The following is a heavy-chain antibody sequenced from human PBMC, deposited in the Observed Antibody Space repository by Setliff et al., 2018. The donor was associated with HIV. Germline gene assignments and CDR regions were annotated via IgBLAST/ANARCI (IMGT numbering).Heavy chain of an antibody. CDR1: GGSISSGIHY. V-gene: IGHV4-31*03. Sequence: SETLSLTCSVSGGSISSGIHYWNWIRQHPGKGLEWIGYIDYSGSAYYNPTLESRITISLDRSQNQFSLDLSSVTAADTAAYYCATADNFGSGTFLPFDCFDIWGQGTMVTVSS. J-gene: IGHJ3*02. CDR3: ATADNFGSGTFLPFDCFDI. CDR2: IDYSGSA. D-gene: IGHD3-10*01.